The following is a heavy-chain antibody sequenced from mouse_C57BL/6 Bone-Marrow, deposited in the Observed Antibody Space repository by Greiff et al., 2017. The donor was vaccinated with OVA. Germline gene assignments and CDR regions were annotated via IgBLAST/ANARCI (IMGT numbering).Heavy chain of an antibody. J-gene: IGHJ3*01. CDR3: ARSGGEYYYGSPCFAY. Sequence: QVQLQQPGAELVKPGASVKMSCKAFGYTFTSYWITWVKQRPGQGLEWIGDIYPGSGSTNYNEKFKSKATLTVDTSSSTAYMQLSSLTSEDSAVYYCARSGGEYYYGSPCFAYWGQGTLVTVSA. CDR1: GYTFTSYW. CDR2: IYPGSGST. V-gene: IGHV1-55*01. D-gene: IGHD1-1*01.